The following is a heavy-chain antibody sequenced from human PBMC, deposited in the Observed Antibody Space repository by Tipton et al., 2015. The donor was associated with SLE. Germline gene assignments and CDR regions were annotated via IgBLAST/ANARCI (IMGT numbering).Heavy chain of an antibody. Sequence: TLSLTCTVSGGSISSSSHYWGWIRQPPGKGLEWIGSIFHYSGNTYYNPSLKSRVSISVDTSKNQFSLKLSSVTAADTAVYYCARDGLGHSSGYYEYDWGQGTLVTVSS. D-gene: IGHD3-22*01. CDR3: ARDGLGHSSGYYEYD. CDR2: IFHYSGNT. J-gene: IGHJ4*02. V-gene: IGHV4-39*07. CDR1: GGSISSSSHY.